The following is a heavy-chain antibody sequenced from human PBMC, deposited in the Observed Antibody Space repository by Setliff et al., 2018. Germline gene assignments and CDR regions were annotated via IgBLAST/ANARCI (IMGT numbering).Heavy chain of an antibody. V-gene: IGHV3-30*02. J-gene: IGHJ4*02. CDR3: AKDRGSGSYYFDY. CDR1: GFTFGDFA. D-gene: IGHD1-26*01. CDR2: IRYDGSNK. Sequence: PGGSLRLSCAASGFTFGDFAMTWVRQAPGKGLEWVAFIRYDGSNKYYADSVKGRFTISRDNSKNTLYLQMNSLRAEDTAVYYCAKDRGSGSYYFDYWGQGTLVTVSS.